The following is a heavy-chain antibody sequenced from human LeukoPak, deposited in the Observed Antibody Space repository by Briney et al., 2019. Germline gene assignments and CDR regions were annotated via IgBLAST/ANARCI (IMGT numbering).Heavy chain of an antibody. CDR1: GYTFTSYG. J-gene: IGHJ4*02. CDR3: ARFSSAGYYASGLDY. V-gene: IGHV1-18*01. D-gene: IGHD3-10*01. CDR2: ISAYSANT. Sequence: GASVKVSCKSSGYTFTSYGISWVRQAPGQGLEWMGWISAYSANTKHAQKFQGRVSMTTDTSTGTAYTELRSLRSDDTAVYYCARFSSAGYYASGLDYWGQGTLVTVSS.